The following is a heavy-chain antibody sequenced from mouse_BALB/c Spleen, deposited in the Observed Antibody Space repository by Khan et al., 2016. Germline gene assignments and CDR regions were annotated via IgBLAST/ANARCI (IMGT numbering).Heavy chain of an antibody. Sequence: EVQLQESGPGLVKPSQSLSLTCTVTGYSITSDYAWNWIRQFPGNKLEWMGYITYSGLTNYNPSLKSRISITRDTSKNQFFLQLISVTTEDTATCYCASDGYYAWFPYWGRGTLVTISA. CDR1: GYSITSDYA. J-gene: IGHJ3*01. V-gene: IGHV3-2*02. CDR2: ITYSGLT. CDR3: ASDGYYAWFPY. D-gene: IGHD2-3*01.